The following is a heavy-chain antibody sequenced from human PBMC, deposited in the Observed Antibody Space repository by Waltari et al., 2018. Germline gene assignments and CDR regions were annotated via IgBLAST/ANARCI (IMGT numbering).Heavy chain of an antibody. CDR1: GYSISSGYY. CDR3: ARDRAYDYSNSRRYYYGMDV. D-gene: IGHD4-4*01. CDR2: IYHSGST. Sequence: QVQLQESDPGLVKPSETLSLTCAVSGYSISSGYYWGWIRQPPGKGLEWIGSIYHSGSTYYNPSLKSRVTISVDTSKNQFSLKLSSVTAADTAVYYCARDRAYDYSNSRRYYYGMDVWGQGTTVTVSS. V-gene: IGHV4-38-2*02. J-gene: IGHJ6*02.